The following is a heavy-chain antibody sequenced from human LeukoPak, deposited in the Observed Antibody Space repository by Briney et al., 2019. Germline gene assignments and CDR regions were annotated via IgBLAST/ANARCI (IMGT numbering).Heavy chain of an antibody. J-gene: IGHJ4*02. CDR3: ARCPYYDSSGSFGY. D-gene: IGHD3-22*01. V-gene: IGHV3-21*01. CDR1: GFTFISYT. CDR2: ISSSGSYI. Sequence: GGSLRLSCAASGFTFISYTINCVRQAPGKGLEWVSSISSSGSYIYYADSVMGRFTISRDNAKNSLYLQMNSLTAEDTAVYYCARCPYYDSSGSFGYWGQGTLVTVSS.